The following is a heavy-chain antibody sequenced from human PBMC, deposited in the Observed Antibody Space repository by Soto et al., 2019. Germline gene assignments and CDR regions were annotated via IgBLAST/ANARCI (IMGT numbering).Heavy chain of an antibody. CDR3: ARDSISMIVVVTQYYQYGMDV. V-gene: IGHV1-18*01. D-gene: IGHD3-22*01. CDR2: ISGDNGNT. CDR1: GYTFTTYG. J-gene: IGHJ6*02. Sequence: ASVKVSCKASGYTFTTYGLSWVRQAPGQGLEWMGWISGDNGNTNYAQKFQGRVTMTTDTSTSTAYMELRSLRSDDTAVYYCARDSISMIVVVTQYYQYGMDVWGQGTTVTVSS.